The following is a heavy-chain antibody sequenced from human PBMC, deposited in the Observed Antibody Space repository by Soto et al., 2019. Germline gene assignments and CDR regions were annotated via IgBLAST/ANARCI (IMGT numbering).Heavy chain of an antibody. CDR3: ARLHMITLAEVLVRPPTTDY. J-gene: IGHJ4*02. CDR2: IDAGKGNT. CDR1: GYTFTTYT. Sequence: GASVKVSCKASGYTFTTYTIHWVRQAPGQRLEWLGWIDAGKGNTRYSHKFQDRVTFTRDTSATTAYMELSSLRTEDTAVYYCARLHMITLAEVLVRPPTTDYWGQGTLVTVPS. V-gene: IGHV1-3*01. D-gene: IGHD3-16*02.